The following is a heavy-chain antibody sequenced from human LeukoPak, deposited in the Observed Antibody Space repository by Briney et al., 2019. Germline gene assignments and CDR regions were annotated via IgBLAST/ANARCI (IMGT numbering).Heavy chain of an antibody. CDR1: GFTFSGYA. V-gene: IGHV3-23*01. D-gene: IGHD6-13*01. Sequence: GGSLRLSCAASGFTFSGYAMSWVRQAPGRRLEWVSAISSSGGSTYYADSVKGRFTISRDNSKKTVYLQMNSLRAEDTAVYYCAKDGIATAANFLNMVSDYWGQGTLVTVSS. CDR2: ISSSGGST. J-gene: IGHJ4*02. CDR3: AKDGIATAANFLNMVSDY.